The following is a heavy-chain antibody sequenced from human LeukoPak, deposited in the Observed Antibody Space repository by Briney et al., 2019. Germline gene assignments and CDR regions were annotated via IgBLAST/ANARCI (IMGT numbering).Heavy chain of an antibody. V-gene: IGHV3-74*01. CDR2: MNTDGSDR. J-gene: IGHJ4*02. CDR1: GFSFNTYW. CDR3: ARDHSSWEVPSDY. Sequence: PGGSLRLSFAASGFSFNTYWMHWVRQVPGKGLVWVSGMNTDGSDRSYADSVKGRFTISRDNAKNTLYLQMNSLRAEDTAVYYCARDHSSWEVPSDYWGQGTLVTVSS. D-gene: IGHD6-13*01.